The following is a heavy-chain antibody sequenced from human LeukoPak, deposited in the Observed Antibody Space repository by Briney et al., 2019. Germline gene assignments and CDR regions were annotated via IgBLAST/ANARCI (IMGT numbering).Heavy chain of an antibody. CDR1: GFAFSGYA. Sequence: PGGSLRLSCAASGFAFSGYAMNWVRQAPGKGLEWVSSLSGSSSYIYYADSVRGRFTMSRDNAKNSLYLQMNSLRAEDTAVYYCARDHHRRLYDSQARDTFDFWGQGTMVTVSS. D-gene: IGHD3-22*01. CDR2: LSGSSSYI. J-gene: IGHJ3*01. V-gene: IGHV3-21*01. CDR3: ARDHHRRLYDSQARDTFDF.